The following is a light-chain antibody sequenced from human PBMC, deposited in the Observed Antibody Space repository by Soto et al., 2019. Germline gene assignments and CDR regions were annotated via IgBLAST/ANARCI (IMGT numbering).Light chain of an antibody. CDR3: GTWDSSLSTVV. J-gene: IGLJ2*01. CDR2: DSD. CDR1: SSNVGNNY. Sequence: QSVLTQPPSVSATPGQKVTISCSGSSSNVGNNYVSWYQQLPGIAPKLLIYDSDKRPSGIPDRFSGSKSGTSATLGITGLQTGDEADYHCGTWDSSLSTVVFGGGTKLTVL. V-gene: IGLV1-51*01.